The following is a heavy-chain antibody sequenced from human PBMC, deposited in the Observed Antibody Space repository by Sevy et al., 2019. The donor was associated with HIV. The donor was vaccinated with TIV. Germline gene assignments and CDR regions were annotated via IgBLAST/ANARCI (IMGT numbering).Heavy chain of an antibody. D-gene: IGHD3-3*01. CDR1: GYTFTSYG. J-gene: IGHJ6*03. CDR3: ARGYDFWSGYYIEYYYYYMDV. V-gene: IGHV1-18*01. Sequence: ASVKVSCKASGYTFTSYGISWVRQAPGQGLEWMGWISAYNGNTNYAQKLQGRVTMTTDTSTSTAYMELGSLRSDDTAVYYCARGYDFWSGYYIEYYYYYMDVWGKGTTVTVSS. CDR2: ISAYNGNT.